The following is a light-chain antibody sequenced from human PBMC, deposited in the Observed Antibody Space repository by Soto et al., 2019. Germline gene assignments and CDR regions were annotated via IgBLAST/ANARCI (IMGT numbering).Light chain of an antibody. Sequence: QSVLTQPPPVSAAPGQKVTISCSGSSSNIGNNYVSWYQQLPGTAPKLLIYENNKRPSGIPDRFSGSKSGTSATLGITGLQTGDEADYYCGTWDSSLTAIVFGNGTKVTVL. J-gene: IGLJ1*01. CDR2: ENN. V-gene: IGLV1-51*02. CDR3: GTWDSSLTAIV. CDR1: SSNIGNNY.